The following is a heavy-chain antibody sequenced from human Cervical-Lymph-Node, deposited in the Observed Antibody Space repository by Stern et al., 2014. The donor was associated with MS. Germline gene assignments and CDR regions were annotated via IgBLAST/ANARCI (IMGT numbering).Heavy chain of an antibody. V-gene: IGHV1-46*01. CDR3: AIPVAQVSAREGAFEM. CDR1: GYAFTIYY. J-gene: IGHJ3*02. CDR2: IKPIGGTA. Sequence: QVQLVQSGAEVKKPGASVTVSCKASGYAFTIYYMHWVRQAPGQGLEWVGIIKPIGGTATYAQKFQGRITMTKDTSTSTVYMELSSLRLEDTAVYYCAIPVAQVSAREGAFEMWGQGTMVTVSA. D-gene: IGHD1-26*01.